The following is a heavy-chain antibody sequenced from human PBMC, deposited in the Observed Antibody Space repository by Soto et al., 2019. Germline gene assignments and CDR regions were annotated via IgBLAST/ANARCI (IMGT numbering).Heavy chain of an antibody. CDR1: GFTFSVYA. D-gene: IGHD2-21*02. V-gene: IGHV3-23*01. CDR2: VTAKGGSQ. Sequence: GGTLRLSCSATGFTFSVYAMTWVRQAPGKGLAWVSAVTAKGGSQYSAASVKGWFTIPRENSKNTLFMQMNSLRAEDTAVYYCASLGVGDWANYYYYYRMDGWGKGSTVTVSS. CDR3: ASLGVGDWANYYYYYRMDG. J-gene: IGHJ6*04.